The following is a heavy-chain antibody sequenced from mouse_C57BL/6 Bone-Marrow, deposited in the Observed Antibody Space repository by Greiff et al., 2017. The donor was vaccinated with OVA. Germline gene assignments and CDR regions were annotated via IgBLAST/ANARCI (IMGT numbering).Heavy chain of an antibody. J-gene: IGHJ2*01. CDR2: IYPGNSDT. Sequence: VQLQQSGTVLARPGASVKMSCKPSGYTFTSYWMHWVKQRPGQGLDWIGAIYPGNSDTSYNQKFKGKAKLTAVTSASTAYMELSGLTNEDSAVYYCTSGAYDYDDYFDYWGQGTTLTVSS. CDR1: GYTFTSYW. D-gene: IGHD2-4*01. V-gene: IGHV1-5*01. CDR3: TSGAYDYDDYFDY.